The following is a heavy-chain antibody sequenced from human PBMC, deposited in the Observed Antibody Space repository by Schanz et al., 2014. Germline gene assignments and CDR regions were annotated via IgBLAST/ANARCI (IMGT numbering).Heavy chain of an antibody. CDR1: GFTLSNYA. CDR2: LSEGGGGT. D-gene: IGHD6-13*01. J-gene: IGHJ4*02. CDR3: AKSQGSSFDS. V-gene: IGHV3-23*04. Sequence: EVQLVESGGDLVQPGGSLRLSCAASGFTLSNYAMSWVRQAPGKGLEWVSALSEGGGGTHYADSVRGRFTISSDSSKSTLYLQMSSLRAEDTAVYYCAKSQGSSFDSWGQGTLVTVSS.